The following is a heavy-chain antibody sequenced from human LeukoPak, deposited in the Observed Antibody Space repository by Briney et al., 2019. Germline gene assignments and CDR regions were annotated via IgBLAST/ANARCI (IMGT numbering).Heavy chain of an antibody. D-gene: IGHD2-15*01. CDR2: ITQDGSEK. Sequence: GGSLRLSCAASGFTVSSNSMSWVRQAPGKGLEWVAKITQDGSEKYYMDSVKGRFIISRDNGKNSLYLQMNSLRVEDTAVYYCARDWRQDNAFDLWGQGTMVTVSS. J-gene: IGHJ3*01. CDR3: ARDWRQDNAFDL. V-gene: IGHV3-7*01. CDR1: GFTVSSNS.